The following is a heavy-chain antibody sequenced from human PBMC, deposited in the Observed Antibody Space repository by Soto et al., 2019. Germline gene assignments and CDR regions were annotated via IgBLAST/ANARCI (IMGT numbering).Heavy chain of an antibody. Sequence: GGSLRLSCAASGFSFSSYWMSWVRQIPGKGLEWVANIKQDGSQRWYVDSVKGRFTISRDNAKKSLYLQMNSLRVEDTAVYYCAISYDSPGGPWGQGTLVTVSS. CDR1: GFSFSSYW. V-gene: IGHV3-7*02. CDR3: AISYDSPGGP. D-gene: IGHD3-3*01. CDR2: IKQDGSQR. J-gene: IGHJ5*02.